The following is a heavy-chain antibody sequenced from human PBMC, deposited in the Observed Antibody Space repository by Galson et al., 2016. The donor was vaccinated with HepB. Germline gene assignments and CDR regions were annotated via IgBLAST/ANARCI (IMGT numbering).Heavy chain of an antibody. V-gene: IGHV3-30*04. CDR2: LSYEGSNK. CDR1: GFTFSSYA. CDR3: ARDESLYNWNDLYYFDY. D-gene: IGHD1-20*01. J-gene: IGHJ4*02. Sequence: SLRLSCAASGFTFSSYAMYWVRQAPGKGLEWVAVLSYEGSNKYYADSVKGRFTISRDISKKTLYLQMNGLRAEDTAVYYCARDESLYNWNDLYYFDYWGQGTLVTVSS.